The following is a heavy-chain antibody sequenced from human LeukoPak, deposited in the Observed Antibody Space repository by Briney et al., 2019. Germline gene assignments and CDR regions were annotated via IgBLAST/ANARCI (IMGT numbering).Heavy chain of an antibody. V-gene: IGHV3-53*01. CDR3: ASSSGWYNWFDP. CDR1: GFTDSSNY. Sequence: PGGSLRLSCAASGFTDSSNYMSWVRQAPGKGLEWVSVIYSGGSTYYADSVKGRFTISRDNSKNTLYLQMNSLRAEDTAVYYCASSSGWYNWFDPWGQGTLVTVSS. D-gene: IGHD6-19*01. J-gene: IGHJ5*02. CDR2: IYSGGST.